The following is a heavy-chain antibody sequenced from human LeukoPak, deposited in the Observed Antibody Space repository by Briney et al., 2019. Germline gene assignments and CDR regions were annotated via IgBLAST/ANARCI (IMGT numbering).Heavy chain of an antibody. Sequence: ASVKLSCKASGYTFTSYGFSWVRQAPGQGLEWMGWISTYNGNTNYAQKLQGRVTMTTDTSTSTAYMELRSLRSDDTAVYYCARDRFPRSVAGTDGLFNPWAQGPLATVSS. CDR2: ISTYNGNT. D-gene: IGHD2-15*01. J-gene: IGHJ5*02. V-gene: IGHV1-18*01. CDR3: ARDRFPRSVAGTDGLFNP. CDR1: GYTFTSYG.